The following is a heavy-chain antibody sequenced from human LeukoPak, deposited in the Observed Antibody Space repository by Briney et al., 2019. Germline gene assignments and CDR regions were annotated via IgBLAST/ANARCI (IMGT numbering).Heavy chain of an antibody. CDR2: ISWDGGST. Sequence: GGSLRLSCAASGFTFDDYTMHWVRQAPGKGLEWVSLISWDGGSTYYADSVKGRFTISRDNSENSLYLQMNSLRTEDTALYYCAKDQYTSYYGMDVWGQGTTVTVSS. D-gene: IGHD1-26*01. V-gene: IGHV3-43*01. CDR3: AKDQYTSYYGMDV. J-gene: IGHJ6*02. CDR1: GFTFDDYT.